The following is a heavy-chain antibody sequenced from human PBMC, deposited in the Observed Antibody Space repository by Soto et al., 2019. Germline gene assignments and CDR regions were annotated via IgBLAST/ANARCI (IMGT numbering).Heavy chain of an antibody. J-gene: IGHJ3*02. CDR2: ISAYNGNT. V-gene: IGHV1-18*01. CDR1: GYTFTSYG. Sequence: ASVKVSCKASGYTFTSYGISWVRQAPGQGLDWMGWISAYNGNTNYAQKLQGRVTMTTDTSTSTAYMELRSLRSDDTAVYYCASRTYYYDSSGYYRGAFDIWGQGTMVTVSS. D-gene: IGHD3-22*01. CDR3: ASRTYYYDSSGYYRGAFDI.